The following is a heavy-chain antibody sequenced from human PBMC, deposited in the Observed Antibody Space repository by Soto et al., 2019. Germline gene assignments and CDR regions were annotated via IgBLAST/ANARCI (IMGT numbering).Heavy chain of an antibody. J-gene: IGHJ3*02. CDR3: VRETGFTTTSDAFNI. D-gene: IGHD1-1*01. CDR2: IGTGGDT. CDR1: GFTFSGSD. Sequence: EVQLVESGGGLVQPGGSLRLSCAASGFTFSGSDMNWVRHTRGKGLEWVSGIGTGGDTYYADSVRGRFTISREDAKGSLYLQMNSLIVEDTAVYYCVRETGFTTTSDAFNIWGQGTMVTVSS. V-gene: IGHV3-13*01.